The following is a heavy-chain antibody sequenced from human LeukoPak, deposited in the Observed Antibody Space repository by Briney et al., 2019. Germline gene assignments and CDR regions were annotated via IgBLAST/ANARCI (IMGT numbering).Heavy chain of an antibody. D-gene: IGHD3-10*02. CDR2: IKKDGSER. J-gene: IGHJ6*04. V-gene: IGHV3-7*01. CDR1: GFTFSHYW. Sequence: GGSLRLSCAASGFTFSHYWMTWVRQAPGKGLEWVANIKKDGSERDYVDSVKGRFTISRDNAKNSLYLQMNNLRAEDTAVYYCAELGITMIGGVWGKGTTVTISS. CDR3: AELGITMIGGV.